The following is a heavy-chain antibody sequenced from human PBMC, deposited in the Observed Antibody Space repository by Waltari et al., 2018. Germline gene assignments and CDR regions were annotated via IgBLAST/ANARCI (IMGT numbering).Heavy chain of an antibody. J-gene: IGHJ6*02. V-gene: IGHV3-21*01. CDR2: IGSSSSYI. Sequence: EVPLVESGGGLVKPGGSLRLSCAASGFTFSSYSMHWVRQAPGKGLEWVSSIGSSSSYIYYADSVKGRFTISRDNAKNSLYLQMNSLRAEDTAVYYCATPAADYYYYGMDVWGQGTTVTVSS. CDR3: ATPAADYYYYGMDV. CDR1: GFTFSSYS. D-gene: IGHD2-2*01.